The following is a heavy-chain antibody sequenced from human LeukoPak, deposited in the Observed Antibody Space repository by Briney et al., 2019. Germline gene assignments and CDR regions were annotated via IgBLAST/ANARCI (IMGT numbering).Heavy chain of an antibody. CDR2: ITTDNT. D-gene: IGHD6-25*01. V-gene: IGHV3-23*01. Sequence: PGGSLRLSCAASGFTFSNYAMSWVRQAPGKGLEWVSDITTDNTYYADSVKGRFTISRDNSKNTLYLQMNSLRAEDTAVYYCAKSSLGAEALMDVWGKGTTVTVSS. CDR1: GFTFSNYA. CDR3: AKSSLGAEALMDV. J-gene: IGHJ6*03.